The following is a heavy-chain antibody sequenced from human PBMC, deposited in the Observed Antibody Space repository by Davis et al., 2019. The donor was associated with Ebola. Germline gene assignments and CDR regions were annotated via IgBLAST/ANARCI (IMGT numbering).Heavy chain of an antibody. J-gene: IGHJ4*02. V-gene: IGHV3-23*01. D-gene: IGHD6-6*01. Sequence: GGSLRLSCTDSVITFSSYAMTWVRQAPGKGLEWVSAISGSGGSTFYADSVKGRFTISRDISKNTVYLQMNSLRAEDTAVYYCAKDFASYSSSSTDDYWGQGTLVTVSS. CDR3: AKDFASYSSSSTDDY. CDR2: ISGSGGST. CDR1: VITFSSYA.